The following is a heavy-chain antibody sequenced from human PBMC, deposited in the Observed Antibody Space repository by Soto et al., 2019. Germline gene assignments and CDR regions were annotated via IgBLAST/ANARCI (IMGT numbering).Heavy chain of an antibody. V-gene: IGHV1-2*04. CDR3: AREGRYDILTGAIGYYGMAV. Sequence: QVQLVQSGAEVKKPGASVKVSCKASGYTFTGYYMHWVRQAPGQGLEWMGCINPNRGGTNYAQKFQGWVTMTRDPYISTAYMELSRLRSDETAVYYCAREGRYDILTGAIGYYGMAVWGQGTTVTVSS. J-gene: IGHJ6*02. D-gene: IGHD3-9*01. CDR2: INPNRGGT. CDR1: GYTFTGYY.